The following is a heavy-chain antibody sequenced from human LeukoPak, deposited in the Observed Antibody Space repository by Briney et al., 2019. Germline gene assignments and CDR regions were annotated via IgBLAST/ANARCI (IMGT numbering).Heavy chain of an antibody. V-gene: IGHV3-23*01. CDR1: GFTFSSYA. CDR2: ISGSGGST. CDR3: ARDVRWLRFGGYFDY. J-gene: IGHJ4*02. D-gene: IGHD5-12*01. Sequence: PGGSLRLSCAASGFTFSSYAMSWVRQAPGKGLEWVSAISGSGGSTYYADSVKGRFTISRDNAKNSLYLQMNSLRAEDTAVYYCARDVRWLRFGGYFDYWGQGTLVTVSS.